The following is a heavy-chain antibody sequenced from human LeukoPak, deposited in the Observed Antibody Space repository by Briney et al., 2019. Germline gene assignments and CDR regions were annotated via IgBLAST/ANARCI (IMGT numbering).Heavy chain of an antibody. CDR3: ARDNNGWLDY. CDR2: INSDESSI. CDR1: GFTFSTYW. Sequence: GGSLRLSCAASGFTFSTYWMYWFRQVPGKGLVWVSRINSDESSIRYADSGKGRFTISRDNAKNTLYLQMNSLRAEDTAVYYCARDNNGWLDYWGQGTLVTVSS. J-gene: IGHJ4*02. D-gene: IGHD6-19*01. V-gene: IGHV3-74*01.